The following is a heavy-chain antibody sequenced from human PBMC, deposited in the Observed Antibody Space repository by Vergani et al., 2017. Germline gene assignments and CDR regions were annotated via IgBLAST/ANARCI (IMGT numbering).Heavy chain of an antibody. CDR2: INHSGST. CDR1: GGSISSGSYY. J-gene: IGHJ6*02. CDR3: ARGSGSYPYYYYGMDV. Sequence: QVQLQESGPGLVKPSQTLSLTCTVSGGSISSGSYYWSWIRQPPGKGLEWIGEINHSGSTNYNPSLKSRVTISVDTSKNQFSLKLSSVTAADTAVYYCARGSGSYPYYYYGMDVWGQGTTVTVSS. V-gene: IGHV4-39*07. D-gene: IGHD1-26*01.